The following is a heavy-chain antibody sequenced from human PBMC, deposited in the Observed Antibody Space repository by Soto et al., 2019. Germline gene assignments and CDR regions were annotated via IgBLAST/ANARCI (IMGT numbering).Heavy chain of an antibody. Sequence: PSETLSLTCTVSGGSISSGDYYWSWICQRPGEGLEWVGHISYSGNTNYNPSLKSRVAISVDTSKNQFSLKLSSVTAADTAVYDCASQLVRAWFDPWGQGTLVTVSS. V-gene: IGHV4-61*08. CDR3: ASQLVRAWFDP. D-gene: IGHD6-13*01. CDR1: GGSISSGDYY. J-gene: IGHJ5*02. CDR2: ISYSGNT.